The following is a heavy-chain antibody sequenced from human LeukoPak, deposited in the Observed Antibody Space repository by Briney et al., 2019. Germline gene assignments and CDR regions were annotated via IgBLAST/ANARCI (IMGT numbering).Heavy chain of an antibody. Sequence: ASVKVSCKASGYTFTGNYMHWVRQAPGQGLEWMGWINPNSGGTNYAQKFQGRVTMTRDTSITTAYMELRSLRSDDTAVYYCARGDGDYDVDYWGQGTLVTVSS. J-gene: IGHJ4*02. D-gene: IGHD4-17*01. CDR2: INPNSGGT. CDR1: GYTFTGNY. V-gene: IGHV1-2*02. CDR3: ARGDGDYDVDY.